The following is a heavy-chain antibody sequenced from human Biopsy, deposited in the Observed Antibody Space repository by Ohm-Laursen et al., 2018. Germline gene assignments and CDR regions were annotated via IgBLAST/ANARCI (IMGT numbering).Heavy chain of an antibody. CDR1: SYTFTDYN. Sequence: ASVKVSCKVSSYTFTDYNIHWMRQSPGQGLEWLGYINCKTGATNYAQKFQGTVTMTRDTSISTAYLALGSLRSADTAIYYCARDPLNGHKHFDYWGQGSLVTVSS. V-gene: IGHV1-2*02. J-gene: IGHJ4*02. CDR3: ARDPLNGHKHFDY. D-gene: IGHD2-8*01. CDR2: INCKTGAT.